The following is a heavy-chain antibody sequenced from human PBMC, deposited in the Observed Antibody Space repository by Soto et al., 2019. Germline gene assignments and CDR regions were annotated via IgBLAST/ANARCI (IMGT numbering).Heavy chain of an antibody. CDR1: GFTFSNAW. J-gene: IGHJ6*02. D-gene: IGHD1-26*01. CDR3: TTYYGTDYYYYGMDV. CDR2: IKSKTDGGTT. Sequence: EVQLVESGGGLVKPGGSLRLSCAASGFTFSNAWMSWVRQAPGKGLEWVGRIKSKTDGGTTDYAAPVKGRFTISRDDSKNTLYLQMNSLKTEDTAVYYCTTYYGTDYYYYGMDVWGQGTTVTVSS. V-gene: IGHV3-15*01.